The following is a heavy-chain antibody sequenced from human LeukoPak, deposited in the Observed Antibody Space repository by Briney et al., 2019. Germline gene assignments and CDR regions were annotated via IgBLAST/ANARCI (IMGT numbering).Heavy chain of an antibody. Sequence: SVKVSCTASGGTFSSYAISWVRQAPGQGLEWMGGIIPIFATANYAQKFQGRVTITTDESTRTAYMELSSLRSEDTAVYYCARGYCSSTSCYTMDHWFDPWGQGTLVTVSS. CDR1: GGTFSSYA. CDR2: IIPIFATA. V-gene: IGHV1-69*05. J-gene: IGHJ5*02. CDR3: ARGYCSSTSCYTMDHWFDP. D-gene: IGHD2-2*02.